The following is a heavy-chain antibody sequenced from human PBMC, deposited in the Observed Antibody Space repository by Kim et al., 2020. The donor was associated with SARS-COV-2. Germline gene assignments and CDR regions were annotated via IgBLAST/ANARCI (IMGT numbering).Heavy chain of an antibody. D-gene: IGHD2-15*01. V-gene: IGHV3-15*01. J-gene: IGHJ4*02. Sequence: VKGRFTISRDDSKNTLYLQMNSLKTEDTGVYYCTTYRGYCSGGSCHKNDYWGQGTLVTVSS. CDR3: TTYRGYCSGGSCHKNDY.